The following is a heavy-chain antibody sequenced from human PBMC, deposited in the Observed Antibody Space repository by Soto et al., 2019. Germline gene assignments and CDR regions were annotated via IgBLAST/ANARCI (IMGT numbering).Heavy chain of an antibody. Sequence: QVHLLESGPGLVKPSQTLSLTCSVSGDSISTVDYFWAWIRQPPGQALEYIGYIYKSTTTYYNPSFESRVAISLDTSKSQFSLNVTSVTPADTAVYFCARGRYCLTGRCFPNWFDSWGQGTLVTVSS. D-gene: IGHD2-15*01. CDR2: IYKSTTT. CDR1: GDSISTVDYF. CDR3: ARGRYCLTGRCFPNWFDS. J-gene: IGHJ5*01. V-gene: IGHV4-30-4*01.